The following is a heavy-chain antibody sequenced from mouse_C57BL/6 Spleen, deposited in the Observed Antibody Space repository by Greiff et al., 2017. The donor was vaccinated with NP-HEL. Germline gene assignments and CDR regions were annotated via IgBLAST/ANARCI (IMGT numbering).Heavy chain of an antibody. CDR1: GFNIKDYY. V-gene: IGHV14-1*01. J-gene: IGHJ2*01. CDR3: TSYYYGSSGFDY. Sequence: EVQLQQSGAELVRPGASVKLSCTASGFNIKDYYMHWVKQRPEQGLEWIGRIDPEDGVTEYAPKFQGKATMTADTSSNTAYLQLSSLTSEDTAVYYCTSYYYGSSGFDYWGQGTTLTVSS. D-gene: IGHD1-1*01. CDR2: IDPEDGVT.